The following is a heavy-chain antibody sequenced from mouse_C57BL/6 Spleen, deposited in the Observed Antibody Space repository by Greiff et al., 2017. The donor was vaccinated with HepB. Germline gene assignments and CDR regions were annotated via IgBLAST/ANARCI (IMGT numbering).Heavy chain of an antibody. CDR1: GYTFTSYW. J-gene: IGHJ2*01. V-gene: IGHV1-52*01. CDR2: IDPSDSET. D-gene: IGHD1-1*01. Sequence: QVQLQQPGAELVRPGSSVKLSCKASGYTFTSYWMHWVKQRPIQGLEWIGNIDPSDSETHYNQKFKDKATLTVDKSSSTAYMQLSSLTSEDSAVYYCARDYGTTVVAPFDYWGQGTTLTVSS. CDR3: ARDYGTTVVAPFDY.